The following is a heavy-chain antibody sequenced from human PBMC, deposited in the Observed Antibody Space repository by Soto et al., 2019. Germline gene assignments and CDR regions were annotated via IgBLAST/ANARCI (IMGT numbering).Heavy chain of an antibody. J-gene: IGHJ6*03. CDR2: ISSSSSYI. V-gene: IGHV3-21*01. Sequence: GGSLRLSCAASGFTFSSYSMNWVRQAPGKGLEWVSSISSSSSYIYYADSVKGRFTISRDNAKNSLYLQMNSLRAEDTAVYYCATYRDPYSSSWFGYYYYMDVWGKGTTVTVSS. CDR3: ATYRDPYSSSWFGYYYYMDV. D-gene: IGHD6-13*01. CDR1: GFTFSSYS.